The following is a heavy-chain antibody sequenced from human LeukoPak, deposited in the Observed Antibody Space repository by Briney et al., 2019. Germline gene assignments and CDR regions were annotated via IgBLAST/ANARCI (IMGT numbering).Heavy chain of an antibody. D-gene: IGHD6-19*01. V-gene: IGHV4-59*08. CDR3: ARITVAGAFDY. J-gene: IGHJ4*02. CDR1: GGSIRSYY. CDR2: IYYSGDT. Sequence: SETLSLTCTVSGGSIRSYYWSWSRQPPGKGLEWIGFIYYSGDTYYNPSLKSRVTISVDTSKNQFSLKLSSVTAADTAVYYCARITVAGAFDYWGQGTLVTVSS.